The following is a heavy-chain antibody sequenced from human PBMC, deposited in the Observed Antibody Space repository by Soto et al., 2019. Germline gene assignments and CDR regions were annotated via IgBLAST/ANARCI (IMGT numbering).Heavy chain of an antibody. Sequence: AGGSLRLSCAASGFTSSSYAMHWVRQAPGKGLEWVAVISYGESNKYYADSVKGRFTISRDNSKNTLYLQMNSLRAEDTAVYYCARDPLWGTAMVLWYFDLWGRGTLVTVSS. CDR1: GFTSSSYA. V-gene: IGHV3-30-3*01. D-gene: IGHD5-18*01. J-gene: IGHJ2*01. CDR2: ISYGESNK. CDR3: ARDPLWGTAMVLWYFDL.